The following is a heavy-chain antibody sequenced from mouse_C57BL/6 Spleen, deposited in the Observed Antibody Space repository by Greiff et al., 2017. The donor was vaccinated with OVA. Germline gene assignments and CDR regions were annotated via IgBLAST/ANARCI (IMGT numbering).Heavy chain of an antibody. D-gene: IGHD1-1*01. V-gene: IGHV1-9*01. Sequence: VKLMESGAELMKPGASVKLSCKATGYTFTGYWIEWVKQRPGHGLEWIGEILPGSGSTNYNEKFKGKATFTADTSSNTAYMQLSSLTTEDSAIYYCARPEGGGSRKDYYFDYWGQGTTLTVSS. CDR1: GYTFTGYW. CDR2: ILPGSGST. CDR3: ARPEGGGSRKDYYFDY. J-gene: IGHJ2*01.